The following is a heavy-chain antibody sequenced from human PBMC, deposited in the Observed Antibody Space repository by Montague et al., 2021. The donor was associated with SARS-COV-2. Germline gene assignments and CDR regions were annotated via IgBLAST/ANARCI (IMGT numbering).Heavy chain of an antibody. CDR1: GDSISSSTYY. CDR3: PRRLTGLEPPFDP. V-gene: IGHV4-39*01. CDR2: IYYSANT. J-gene: IGHJ5*02. Sequence: SETLSLTCTVSGDSISSSTYYWAWIRQPPGMGLEWIGNIYYSANTISTPSLQSRVTMSVDTSQNQFSLHLMLVTAADTSVYYCPRRLTGLEPPFDPWGQGTLVIVSS. D-gene: IGHD1-1*01.